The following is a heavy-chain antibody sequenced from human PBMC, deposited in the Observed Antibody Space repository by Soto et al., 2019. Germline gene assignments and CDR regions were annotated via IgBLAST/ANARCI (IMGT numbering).Heavy chain of an antibody. J-gene: IGHJ3*02. CDR1: GGSISSSSYY. V-gene: IGHV4-39*01. CDR3: ARSLRYFDWPGAFDI. Sequence: PSETLSLTCTVSGGSISSSSYYWGWIRQPPGKGLERIGSIYYSGSTYYNPSLKSRVTISVDTSKNQFSLKLSSVTAADTAVYYCARSLRYFDWPGAFDIWGQGTMVTVSS. D-gene: IGHD3-9*01. CDR2: IYYSGST.